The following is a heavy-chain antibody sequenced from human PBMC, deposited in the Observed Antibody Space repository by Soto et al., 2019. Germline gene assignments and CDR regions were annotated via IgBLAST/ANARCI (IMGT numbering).Heavy chain of an antibody. V-gene: IGHV5-10-1*01. Sequence: GESLKISCKGSAYSFTSSWITWVRQMPGKGLEWMGKIDPSDSYTNYSPSLQGHVTISTDKSVTTAYLQWSSLKASDTAIYYCARHTRQLSSGHYHDAFDIWGQGTMVTVSS. CDR1: AYSFTSSW. CDR2: IDPSDSYT. CDR3: ARHTRQLSSGHYHDAFDI. J-gene: IGHJ3*02. D-gene: IGHD3-22*01.